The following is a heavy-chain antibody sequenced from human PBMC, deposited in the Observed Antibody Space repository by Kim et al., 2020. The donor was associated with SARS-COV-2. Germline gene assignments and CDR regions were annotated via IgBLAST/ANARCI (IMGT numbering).Heavy chain of an antibody. CDR3: AKERLSGIAVAGTGY. CDR1: GFTFSSYG. D-gene: IGHD6-19*01. CDR2: ISYDGSNK. Sequence: GGSLRLSCAASGFTFSSYGMHWVRQAPGKGLEWVAVISYDGSNKYYADSVKGRFTISRDNSKNTLYLQMNSLRAEDTAVYYCAKERLSGIAVAGTGYWGQGTLVTVSS. J-gene: IGHJ4*02. V-gene: IGHV3-30*18.